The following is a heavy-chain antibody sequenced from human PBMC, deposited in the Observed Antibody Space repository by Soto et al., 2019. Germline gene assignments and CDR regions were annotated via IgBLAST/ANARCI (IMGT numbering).Heavy chain of an antibody. J-gene: IGHJ2*01. CDR2: IYYSGST. CDR3: ARAPKGCSGVSSYSYWYFDL. V-gene: IGHV4-31*01. CDR1: AGSISSGGYY. D-gene: IGHD2-15*01. Sequence: QVQLQESGPGLVKPSQTLSLTCTVSAGSISSGGYYWSWIRQHPGKGLEWIGYIYYSGSTYYNASLKSHVTITVDTSKNPCPLKLRSVTAADTAVYYCARAPKGCSGVSSYSYWYFDLWGRGTLVTVSS.